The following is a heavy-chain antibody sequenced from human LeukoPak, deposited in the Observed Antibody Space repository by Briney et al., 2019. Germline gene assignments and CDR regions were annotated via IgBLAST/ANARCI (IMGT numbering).Heavy chain of an antibody. V-gene: IGHV3-30*04. CDR1: GFTFSSYA. CDR3: ARVCGGNSVGAFDI. D-gene: IGHD4-23*01. Sequence: GGSLRLSCAASGFTFSSYAMHWVRQAPGKGLEWVAVISYDGSNKYYADSVKGRFTISRDNSKNTLYLQMNSLRAEDTAVYYCARVCGGNSVGAFDIWGQGTMVTVSS. J-gene: IGHJ3*02. CDR2: ISYDGSNK.